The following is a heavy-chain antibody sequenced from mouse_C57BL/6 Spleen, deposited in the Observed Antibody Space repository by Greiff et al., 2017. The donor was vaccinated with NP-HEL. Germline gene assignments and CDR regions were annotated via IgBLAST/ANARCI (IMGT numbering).Heavy chain of an antibody. V-gene: IGHV5-17*01. CDR3: ARPSNSYAMDY. Sequence: EVQVVESGGGLVKPGGSLKLSCAASGFTFSDYGMHWVRQAPEKGLEWVAYISSGSSTIYYADTVKGRFTISRDNAKNTLFLQMTSLRSEDTAMYYCARPSNSYAMDYWGQGTSVTVSS. CDR2: ISSGSSTI. D-gene: IGHD2-5*01. CDR1: GFTFSDYG. J-gene: IGHJ4*01.